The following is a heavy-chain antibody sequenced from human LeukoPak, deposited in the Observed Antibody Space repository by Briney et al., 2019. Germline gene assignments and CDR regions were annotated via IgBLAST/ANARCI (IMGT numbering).Heavy chain of an antibody. Sequence: PGGSLRLSCAASGFTLSSYAIHWVRQAPGKGLEWVAVMSFDVRNTYYSESVKGRFTISRDNSKNTLYLQMNSLRAEDTAVYYCAKDSLRWSYFYYGMDVWGQGTTVTVSS. CDR3: AKDSLRWSYFYYGMDV. D-gene: IGHD4-23*01. CDR2: MSFDVRNT. V-gene: IGHV3-30*18. CDR1: GFTLSSYA. J-gene: IGHJ6*02.